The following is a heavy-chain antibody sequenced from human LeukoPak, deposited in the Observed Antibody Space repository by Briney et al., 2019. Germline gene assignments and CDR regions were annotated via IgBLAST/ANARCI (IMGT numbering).Heavy chain of an antibody. V-gene: IGHV3-21*01. J-gene: IGHJ4*02. D-gene: IGHD2-8*02. CDR3: ARLFGGVTTFDY. CDR1: GFTFSRYT. Sequence: PGGSLRLSCAASGFTFSRYTMIWVRQAPGKGLEWVSSISSSSSYIYYADSVKGRFTISRDNARNSLYLQMNSLRAEDTAIYLCARLFGGVTTFDYWGQGALVTVSS. CDR2: ISSSSSYI.